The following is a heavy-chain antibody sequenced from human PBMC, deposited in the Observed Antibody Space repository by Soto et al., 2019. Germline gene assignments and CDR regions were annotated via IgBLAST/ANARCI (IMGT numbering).Heavy chain of an antibody. J-gene: IGHJ4*02. V-gene: IGHV3-73*01. CDR3: TPNWNDAY. CDR1: GLTCSGSA. D-gene: IGHD1-20*01. CDR2: IRSKANSYAT. Sequence: VGSLRHSWAASGLTCSGSAMRWVRQASGKGLEWVGRIRSKANSYATAYAASAKGRFTISRDDSKNTAYLQMNSLKTEDTAVYYCTPNWNDAYWGQGSLVTVSS.